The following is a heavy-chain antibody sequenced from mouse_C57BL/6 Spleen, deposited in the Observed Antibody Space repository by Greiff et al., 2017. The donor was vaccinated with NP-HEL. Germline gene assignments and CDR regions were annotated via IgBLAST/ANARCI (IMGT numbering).Heavy chain of an antibody. V-gene: IGHV1-9*01. CDR1: GYTFTGYW. CDR3: ARGGELGRGGHYFDY. CDR2: ILPGSGST. J-gene: IGHJ2*01. D-gene: IGHD4-1*01. Sequence: QVLLQQSGAELMKPGASVKLSCKATGYTFTGYWIEWVKQRPGHGLEWIGEILPGSGSTNYNEKFKGKATFTADTSSNTAYMQLSSRTTEDSAIYYCARGGELGRGGHYFDYWGQGTTLTVSS.